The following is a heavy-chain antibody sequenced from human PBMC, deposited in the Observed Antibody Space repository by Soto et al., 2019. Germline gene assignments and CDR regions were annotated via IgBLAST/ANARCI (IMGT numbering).Heavy chain of an antibody. CDR1: GFTFSNYA. CDR3: ANTYVHSDFWSGYYFDY. CDR2: ITGSGGTT. Sequence: EVQLLESGGGLVQPGGSLRLSCAVSGFTFSNYAMSWVRQFPGKGLEWVSGITGSGGTTYYADSVKGRFTISRDNSKNTLHLQMNSLRAEDTAVYYCANTYVHSDFWSGYYFDYWGQGTLVTVSS. D-gene: IGHD3-3*01. V-gene: IGHV3-23*01. J-gene: IGHJ4*02.